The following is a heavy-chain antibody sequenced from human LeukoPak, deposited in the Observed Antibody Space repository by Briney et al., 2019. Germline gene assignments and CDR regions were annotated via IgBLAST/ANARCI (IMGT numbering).Heavy chain of an antibody. CDR1: RFTFFS. CDR2: ISSSSSTI. Sequence: GRSLRLSCAASRFTFFSMHWVRQAPGKGLEWVSYISSSSSTIYYADSVKGRFTISRDNAKNSLYLQMNSLRDEDTAVYYCARLTSATVTYDYWGQGTLVTVSS. J-gene: IGHJ4*02. CDR3: ARLTSATVTYDY. V-gene: IGHV3-48*02. D-gene: IGHD4-17*01.